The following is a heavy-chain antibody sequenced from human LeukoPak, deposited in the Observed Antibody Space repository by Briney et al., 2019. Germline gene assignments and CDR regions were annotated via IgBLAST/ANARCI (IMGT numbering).Heavy chain of an antibody. D-gene: IGHD6-13*01. CDR1: GDSIREYY. V-gene: IGHV4-59*01. CDR3: ARDLRSSSWSYYFDY. Sequence: PSETLSLTCTVSGDSIREYYWSWIRQPPGKGLEWTGYVFYCGSTNYNPSLKSRVTTSVDTSKNQLSLKLSSVTAADTAVYYCARDLRSSSWSYYFDYWGQGTLVTVSS. J-gene: IGHJ4*02. CDR2: VFYCGST.